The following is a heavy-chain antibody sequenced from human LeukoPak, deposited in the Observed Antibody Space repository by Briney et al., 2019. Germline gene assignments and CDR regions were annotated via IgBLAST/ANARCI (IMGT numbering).Heavy chain of an antibody. CDR3: AREARGQQLPNDY. CDR1: GYTFNSYA. CDR2: ISAYNGNT. D-gene: IGHD6-13*01. J-gene: IGHJ4*02. Sequence: GASVKVSCKASGYTFNSYAITWVRQAPGQGLEWMGWISAYNGNTNYAQKLQGRVTMTTDTSTSTAYMELRSLRSDDTAVYYCAREARGQQLPNDYWGQGTLVTVSS. V-gene: IGHV1-18*01.